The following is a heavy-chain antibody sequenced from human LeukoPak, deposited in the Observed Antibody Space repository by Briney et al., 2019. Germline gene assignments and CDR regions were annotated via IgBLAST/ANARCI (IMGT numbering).Heavy chain of an antibody. CDR1: GFTFSSYA. V-gene: IGHV3-23*03. CDR3: AKVGYSSGWVFDY. J-gene: IGHJ4*02. D-gene: IGHD6-19*01. Sequence: AGGSLRLSCAASGFTFSSYAMSWVRQAPGKGLEWVSVIYSGGNTYYADSVKGRFTISRDNSKNTLYLQMNSLRAEDTAVYYCAKVGYSSGWVFDYWGQGTLVTVSS. CDR2: IYSGGNT.